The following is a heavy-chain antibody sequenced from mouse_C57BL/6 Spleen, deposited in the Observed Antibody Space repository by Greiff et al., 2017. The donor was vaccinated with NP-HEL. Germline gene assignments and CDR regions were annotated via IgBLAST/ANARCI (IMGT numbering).Heavy chain of an antibody. J-gene: IGHJ2*01. CDR1: GYAFSSYW. Sequence: VQGVESGAELVKPGASVKISCKASGYAFSSYWMNWVKQRPGKGLEWIGQIYPGDGDTNYNGKFKGKATLTADKSSSTAYMQLSSLTSEDSAVYFCARGGDYYGFDYWGQGTTLTVSS. CDR3: ARGGDYYGFDY. D-gene: IGHD1-1*01. CDR2: IYPGDGDT. V-gene: IGHV1-80*01.